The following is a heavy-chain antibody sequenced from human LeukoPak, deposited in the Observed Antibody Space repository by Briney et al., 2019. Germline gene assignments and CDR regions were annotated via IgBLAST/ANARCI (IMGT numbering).Heavy chain of an antibody. V-gene: IGHV3-30*18. J-gene: IGHJ4*02. D-gene: IGHD6-13*01. CDR2: IAYDGNTK. CDR1: GFTFSGYG. CDR3: AKKAIRIAAAGLDY. Sequence: GGSLRLSCAASGFTFSGYGMHWVRQAPGKGLEWVAIIAYDGNTKYYGDSVKGRFSISRDNSKNTLYLQMDSLRTEDTAVYYCAKKAIRIAAAGLDYWGQGTLVTVSS.